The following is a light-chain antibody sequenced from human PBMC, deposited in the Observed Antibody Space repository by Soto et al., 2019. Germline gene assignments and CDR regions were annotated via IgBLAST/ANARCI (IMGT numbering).Light chain of an antibody. V-gene: IGLV2-8*01. CDR2: EVS. CDR1: SSEVGGYNY. J-gene: IGLJ2*01. Sequence: QSALTQPPSASGSPGQSVTISCTGTSSEVGGYNYVSWYQQHPGKAPKVMIYEVSKRPSGVPDRFSGSKSGNTASLAVSGLQAEDEADYYCSSYAGSNVVFGGGTKLTVL. CDR3: SSYAGSNVV.